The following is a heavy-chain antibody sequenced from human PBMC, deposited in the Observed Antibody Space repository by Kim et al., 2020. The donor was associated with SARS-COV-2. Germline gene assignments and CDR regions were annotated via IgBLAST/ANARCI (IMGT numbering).Heavy chain of an antibody. D-gene: IGHD6-13*01. V-gene: IGHV1-24*01. J-gene: IGHJ4*02. CDR3: ATGIAAAGTCDY. CDR1: GYTLTELS. CDR2: FDPEDGET. Sequence: ASVKVSCKVSGYTLTELSMHWVRQAPGKGLEWMGGFDPEDGETIYAQKFQGRVTMTEDTSTDTAYMELSSLRSEDTAMYYCATGIAAAGTCDYWGQGTLVTVSS.